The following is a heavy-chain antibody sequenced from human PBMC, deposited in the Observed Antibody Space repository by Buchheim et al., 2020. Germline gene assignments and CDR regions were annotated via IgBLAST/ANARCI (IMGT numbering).Heavy chain of an antibody. CDR3: ARGRPKGYHDYNNWGRGDCFDY. D-gene: IGHD4-11*01. CDR2: TWFDGNNK. V-gene: IGHV3-33*01. CDR1: GFTFSSYG. Sequence: QVQLVESGGGVVQSGRSLRLSCAASGFTFSSYGMHWVRQAPGKGLEWVALTWFDGNNKYYAESVKGRFTISRDNSKNTLYLQMNSLRDEDTAVYYCARGRPKGYHDYNNWGRGDCFDYWGQGTL. J-gene: IGHJ4*02.